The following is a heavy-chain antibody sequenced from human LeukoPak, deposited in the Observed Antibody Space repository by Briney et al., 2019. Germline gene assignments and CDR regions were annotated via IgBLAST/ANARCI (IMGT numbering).Heavy chain of an antibody. V-gene: IGHV3-23*01. CDR1: GFTFSSYA. J-gene: IGHJ4*02. Sequence: PGGSLRLSCAASGFTFSSYAMSWVRQAPGKGLEWVSAISGSGGSTYYADSVKGRLTISRDNSKNTLYLQMNSLRAEDTAVYYCASTRVGATGYFDYWGQGTLVTVSS. CDR2: ISGSGGST. D-gene: IGHD1-26*01. CDR3: ASTRVGATGYFDY.